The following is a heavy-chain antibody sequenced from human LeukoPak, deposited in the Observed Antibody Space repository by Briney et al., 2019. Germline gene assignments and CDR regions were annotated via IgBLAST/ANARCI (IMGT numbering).Heavy chain of an antibody. V-gene: IGHV3-30*02. D-gene: IGHD2-2*01. CDR1: GFTLRGYG. J-gene: IGHJ6*04. Sequence: GGSLRLSCAATGFTLRGYGMHWGRQAPGKGLEWVAFIRYDGSDKSYADSVKGRFTISRDNSENTLYLQINSLRVEDTAVYYCAKDSTRVVVVPAASPLDVWGKGTTVTISS. CDR2: IRYDGSDK. CDR3: AKDSTRVVVVPAASPLDV.